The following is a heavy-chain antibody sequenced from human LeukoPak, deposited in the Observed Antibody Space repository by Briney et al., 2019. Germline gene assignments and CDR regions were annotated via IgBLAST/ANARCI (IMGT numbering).Heavy chain of an antibody. V-gene: IGHV4-59*01. CDR2: IYYSGST. CDR3: AREVITVTTWGPFDI. J-gene: IGHJ3*02. D-gene: IGHD4-17*01. CDR1: GGSISSYY. Sequence: PSETLSLTCTVSGGSISSYYWSWIRQPPGKGLEWIGYIYYSGSTNYNPSLKSRVTISVDTSKNQFSLKLSSVTAADTAVYYCAREVITVTTWGPFDIWGQGTMVTVSS.